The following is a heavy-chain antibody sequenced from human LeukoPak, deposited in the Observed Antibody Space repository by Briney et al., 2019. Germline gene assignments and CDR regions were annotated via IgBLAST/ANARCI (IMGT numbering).Heavy chain of an antibody. D-gene: IGHD6-13*01. CDR2: IYYSGST. J-gene: IGHJ5*02. Sequence: SETLSLTCTVSGVSVSSGSYYWSWIRQPPGKGLEWIGYIYYSGSTNYNPSLKSRVTISVDTSKNQFSLKLSSVTAADTAVYYCARVSAAGHWFDPWGQGTLVTVSS. CDR1: GVSVSSGSYY. CDR3: ARVSAAGHWFDP. V-gene: IGHV4-61*01.